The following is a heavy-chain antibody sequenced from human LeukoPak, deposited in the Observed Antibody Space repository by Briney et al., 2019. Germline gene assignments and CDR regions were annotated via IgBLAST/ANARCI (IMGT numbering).Heavy chain of an antibody. V-gene: IGHV1-46*01. D-gene: IGHD3-10*01. CDR2: INPSGGST. Sequence: ASVKVSCKASGYTFTSYYMHWVRQAPGQGLEWMGIINPSGGSTSYAQKFQGRVTMTRNTSISTAYMELSSLRSEDTAVYYCARGVHDWFDPWGQGTLVTVSS. CDR1: GYTFTSYY. CDR3: ARGVHDWFDP. J-gene: IGHJ5*02.